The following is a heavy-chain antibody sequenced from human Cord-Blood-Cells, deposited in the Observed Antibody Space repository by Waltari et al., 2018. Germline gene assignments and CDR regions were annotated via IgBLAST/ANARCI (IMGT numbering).Heavy chain of an antibody. CDR2: ISSSSYI. CDR3: AREVRNYYGSGSYFMPDAFDI. CDR1: GFTFSSYS. J-gene: IGHJ3*02. D-gene: IGHD3-10*01. Sequence: EVQLVESGGGLVKPGGSLRLSCAASGFTFSSYSMNWVRQAPGKGLEWVSSISSSSYIYYADSVKGRFTISRDNAKNSLYLQMNSLRAEDTAVYYCAREVRNYYGSGSYFMPDAFDIWGQGTMVTVSS. V-gene: IGHV3-21*01.